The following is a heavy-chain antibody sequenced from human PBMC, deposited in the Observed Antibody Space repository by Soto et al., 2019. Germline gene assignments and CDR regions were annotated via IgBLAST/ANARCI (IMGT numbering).Heavy chain of an antibody. CDR1: GFTFSSYA. CDR2: ISYDGSNK. Sequence: GGSLRLSCAASGFTFSSYAMHWVRQAPGKGLEWVAVISYDGSNKYYADSVKGRFTISRDNSKNTLYLQMNSLRAEDTAVYYCARGGGSRYYFDYWGQGTLVTVSS. CDR3: ARGGGSRYYFDY. V-gene: IGHV3-30-3*01. J-gene: IGHJ4*02. D-gene: IGHD2-15*01.